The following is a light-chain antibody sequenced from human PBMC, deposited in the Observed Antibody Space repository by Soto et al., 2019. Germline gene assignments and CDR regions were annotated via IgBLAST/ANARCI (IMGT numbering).Light chain of an antibody. CDR3: HQYGTSPLT. CDR2: GAS. Sequence: EIVMTQSPATLSVSPGERATLSCRASQSVVSKLAWYQQKPGQAPRLLIYGASSRATGIPDRFSGSGSGTDFTLTISRLEPEDFAVYYCHQYGTSPLTFGGGTKVDNK. J-gene: IGKJ4*01. CDR1: QSVVSK. V-gene: IGKV3-20*01.